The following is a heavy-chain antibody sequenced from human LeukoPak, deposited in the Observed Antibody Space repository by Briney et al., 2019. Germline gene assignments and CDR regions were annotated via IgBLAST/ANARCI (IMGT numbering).Heavy chain of an antibody. CDR3: ARERREQGPFDI. V-gene: IGHV3-21*01. Sequence: GGSLRLSCAASGFTFSSYSMNWVRQAPGKGLEWVSSISSSSSYIYYADSVKGRFTISRDNAKNSLYLQMNSLRAEDTAVYYCARERREQGPFDIWSQGTMVTVSS. CDR2: ISSSSSYI. J-gene: IGHJ3*02. CDR1: GFTFSSYS. D-gene: IGHD1-26*01.